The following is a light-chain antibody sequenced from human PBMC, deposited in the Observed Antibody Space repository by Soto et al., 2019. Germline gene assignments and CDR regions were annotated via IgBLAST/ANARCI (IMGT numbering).Light chain of an antibody. CDR3: QTWGTGIQV. CDR1: SGQRKYA. Sequence: QLVLTQSPSASASLGASVKLTCTLSSGQRKYAIAWHQQKPEKGPRYLMRVNSDGRHIRGDGIPDRFSGSSSGTERYLTISSLQSEDEADYYCQTWGTGIQVFGTGTKVTVL. J-gene: IGLJ1*01. V-gene: IGLV4-69*01. CDR2: VNSDGRH.